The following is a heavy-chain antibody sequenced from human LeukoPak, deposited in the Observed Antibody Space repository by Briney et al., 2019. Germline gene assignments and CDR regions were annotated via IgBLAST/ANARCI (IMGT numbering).Heavy chain of an antibody. J-gene: IGHJ4*02. Sequence: GGSLRLSCAASGFTFSSNGMNWVRQAPGKGLEWVSVITSGGNTYYADSVKGRFTTSRDNSKNTLYVQMNSLRAEDTAIYYCARGRGYRDYDRPLDYWGQGTLVTVSS. CDR2: ITSGGNT. CDR3: ARGRGYRDYDRPLDY. V-gene: IGHV3-23*01. D-gene: IGHD5-12*01. CDR1: GFTFSSNG.